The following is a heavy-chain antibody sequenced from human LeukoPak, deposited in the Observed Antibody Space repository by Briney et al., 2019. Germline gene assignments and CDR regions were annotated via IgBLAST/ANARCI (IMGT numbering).Heavy chain of an antibody. D-gene: IGHD3-22*01. J-gene: IGHJ4*02. CDR1: GGTFSSYA. Sequence: SVKVSCKASGGTFSSYAISWVRQAPGQGLEWMGGIIPIFGAANYAQKFQGRVTITADESTSTAYMELSSLRSEDTAVYYCARKLDSSGYYTAPFDYWGQGTLVTVSS. V-gene: IGHV1-69*01. CDR3: ARKLDSSGYYTAPFDY. CDR2: IIPIFGAA.